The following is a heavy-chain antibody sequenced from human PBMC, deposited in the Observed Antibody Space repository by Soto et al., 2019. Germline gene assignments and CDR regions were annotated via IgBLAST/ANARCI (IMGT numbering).Heavy chain of an antibody. D-gene: IGHD1-1*01. V-gene: IGHV3-23*01. J-gene: IGHJ4*02. CDR3: AKWNGYGDH. Sequence: EVQILESGGGLVQPGGSLRLSCAASGFSISTYGVTWVRQAPGKELEWVSGVSGGSGTTHYADSVKGRFTITTDNSENTAYLQMNNLRVEDTAVYYCAKWNGYGDHWGQGTLVTVS. CDR2: VSGGSGTT. CDR1: GFSISTYG.